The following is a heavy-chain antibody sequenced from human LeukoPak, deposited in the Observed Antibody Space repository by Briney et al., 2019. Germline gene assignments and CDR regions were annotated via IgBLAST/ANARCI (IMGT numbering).Heavy chain of an antibody. CDR1: GYTFTSYG. D-gene: IGHD6-13*01. J-gene: IGHJ6*02. V-gene: IGHV1-18*01. CDR2: ISAYNGNT. Sequence: ASVKVSCKASGYTFTSYGISWVRQAPGQGLEWMGWISAYNGNTNYAQKLQGRVTMTTDTSTSTAYMELRRLRSDDTAVYYCARGVYSSSWYDGYYYGMDVWGQGTTVTVSS. CDR3: ARGVYSSSWYDGYYYGMDV.